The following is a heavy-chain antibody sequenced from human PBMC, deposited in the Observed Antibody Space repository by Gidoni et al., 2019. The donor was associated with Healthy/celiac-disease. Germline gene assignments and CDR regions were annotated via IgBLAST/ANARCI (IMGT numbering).Heavy chain of an antibody. D-gene: IGHD6-19*01. CDR1: GGSISSYY. CDR3: ARNWYSSGWTHAFDI. J-gene: IGHJ3*02. Sequence: QVQLQESGPGLVKPSETLSLTCTVSGGSISSYYWSWIRQPPGKGLEWIGYIYYSGSTNYNPSLKSRVTISVDTSKNQFSLKLSSVTAADTAVYYCARNWYSSGWTHAFDIWGQGTMVTVSS. CDR2: IYYSGST. V-gene: IGHV4-59*01.